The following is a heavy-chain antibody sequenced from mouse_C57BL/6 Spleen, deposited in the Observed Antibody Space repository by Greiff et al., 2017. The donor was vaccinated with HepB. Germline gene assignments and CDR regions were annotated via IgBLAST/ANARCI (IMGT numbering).Heavy chain of an antibody. CDR1: GYAFSSSW. CDR2: IYPGDGDT. CDR3: ARGLNTFDY. D-gene: IGHD6-1*01. J-gene: IGHJ2*01. V-gene: IGHV1-82*01. Sequence: QVQLQQSGPELVKPGASVKISCKASGYAFSSSWMNWVKQRPGKGLEWIGRIYPGDGDTNYNGKFKGKATLTADKSSSTAYMQLSSLTSEDSAVYFCARGLNTFDYWGQGTTLTVSS.